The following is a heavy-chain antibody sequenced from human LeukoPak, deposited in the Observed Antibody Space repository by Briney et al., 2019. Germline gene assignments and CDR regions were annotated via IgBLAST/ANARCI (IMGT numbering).Heavy chain of an antibody. V-gene: IGHV1-18*04. CDR2: ISAYNGNT. CDR3: ARAGGAVADQFDY. D-gene: IGHD6-19*01. J-gene: IGHJ4*02. CDR1: GYTFTTYG. Sequence: ASVMVSCTGSGYTFTTYGITWGRQAPAQGLEWMGWISAYNGNTKYAQKFQGRVTMTTDTSTSTAYMELRSLRSDDTAVYYCARAGGAVADQFDYWGQGTLVTVSS.